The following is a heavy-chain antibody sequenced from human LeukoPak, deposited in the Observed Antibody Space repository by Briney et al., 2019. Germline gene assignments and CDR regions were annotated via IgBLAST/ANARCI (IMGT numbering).Heavy chain of an antibody. CDR2: ISAYNGNT. V-gene: IGHV1-18*01. Sequence: ASVKVSCKASGYTFTSYGISWVRQAPGQGLEWMGWISAYNGNTNYAQKLQGRVTMTTDTSTSTAYMELRSLRSEDTAVYYCARDSTYGSGRPYYYYYMDVWGKGTTVTISS. J-gene: IGHJ6*03. CDR3: ARDSTYGSGRPYYYYYMDV. D-gene: IGHD3-10*01. CDR1: GYTFTSYG.